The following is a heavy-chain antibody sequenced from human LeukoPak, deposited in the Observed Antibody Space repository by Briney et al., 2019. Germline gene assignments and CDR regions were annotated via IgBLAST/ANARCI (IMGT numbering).Heavy chain of an antibody. CDR3: ARQESSSWYVTDY. D-gene: IGHD6-13*01. CDR2: IYPGDSDT. CDR1: GYSFTSYW. Sequence: GESLKISCKGSGYSFTSYWIGWVRQMPGKGLEWMGIIYPGDSDTRYSPSFQGQVAISADKSISTAYLQWSSLKASDTAMYYCARQESSSWYVTDYWGQGTLVTVSS. J-gene: IGHJ4*02. V-gene: IGHV5-51*01.